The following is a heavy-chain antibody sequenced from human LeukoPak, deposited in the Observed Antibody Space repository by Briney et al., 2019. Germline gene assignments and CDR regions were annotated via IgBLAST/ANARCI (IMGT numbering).Heavy chain of an antibody. CDR1: GFTFSSYA. CDR2: ISYDGVNI. CDR3: AEEGGGMSCGY. V-gene: IGHV3-30*18. Sequence: PGRSLRLSCAASGFTFSSYAMHWVRQAPGKGLEWVAVISYDGVNIHYADAVKGRFTISRDNSKNTLYLQMNSLRAEDTAVYYCAEEGGGMSCGYWGQGTLVTVSP. D-gene: IGHD3/OR15-3a*01. J-gene: IGHJ4*02.